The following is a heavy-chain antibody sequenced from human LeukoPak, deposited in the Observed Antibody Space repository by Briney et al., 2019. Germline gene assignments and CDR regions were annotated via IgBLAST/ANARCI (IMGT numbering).Heavy chain of an antibody. J-gene: IGHJ4*02. D-gene: IGHD6-13*01. Sequence: SQTLSLTCAISGDSVSSNSAAWNWIRQSPSRGLEGLGRTYYRSKWYNDYATSVKSRITINPATSKNQFSLQMTSVTPEDPAVYYCAREYILSWQHLVGVFDYWGQGTPVTVSS. V-gene: IGHV6-1*01. CDR2: TYYRSKWYN. CDR1: GDSVSSNSAA. CDR3: AREYILSWQHLVGVFDY.